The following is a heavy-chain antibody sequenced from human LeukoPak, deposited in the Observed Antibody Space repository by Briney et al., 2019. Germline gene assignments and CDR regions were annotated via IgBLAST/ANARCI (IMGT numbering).Heavy chain of an antibody. D-gene: IGHD5-18*01. Sequence: PSGGSLRLSCAASRFTFSSYAMSWVRQAPGKGLEWVSAISGSGGSTYYADSVKGRFTISRDNSKNTLYLQMNSLRAEDTAVYYCAKGYSYGRPHAFDIWGQGTMVTVSS. CDR2: ISGSGGST. J-gene: IGHJ3*02. CDR1: RFTFSSYA. V-gene: IGHV3-23*01. CDR3: AKGYSYGRPHAFDI.